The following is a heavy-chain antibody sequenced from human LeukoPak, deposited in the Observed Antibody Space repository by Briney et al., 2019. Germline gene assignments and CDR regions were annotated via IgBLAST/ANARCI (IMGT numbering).Heavy chain of an antibody. J-gene: IGHJ6*02. Sequence: GGSLRLSCAASGFTFSNHWMHWVRQAPGEALMWVSRIKSDGSSTTYADSVKGRFTISRDNAKNTLYLQMNSLRAEDTAVYYCSRDSLSSCGGDCYSGLDVWGQGTTVTVSS. CDR1: GFTFSNHW. CDR2: IKSDGSST. V-gene: IGHV3-74*01. D-gene: IGHD2-21*02. CDR3: SRDSLSSCGGDCYSGLDV.